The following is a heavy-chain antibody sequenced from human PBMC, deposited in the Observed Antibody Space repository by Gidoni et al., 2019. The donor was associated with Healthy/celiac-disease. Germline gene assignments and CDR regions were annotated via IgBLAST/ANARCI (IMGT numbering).Heavy chain of an antibody. V-gene: IGHV4-34*01. CDR2: INHSGST. CDR1: GGSFSGYY. D-gene: IGHD3-22*01. CDR3: ARADSSGYYRNDY. J-gene: IGHJ4*02. Sequence: QVQLQQWCAGLLKPSETLSLTCAVYGGSFSGYYWSWIRQPPGKGLEWIGEINHSGSTNYNPALKSRVTISVDTSKNQFSLKLRSVTAADTAVYYCARADSSGYYRNDYWGQGTLVTVSS.